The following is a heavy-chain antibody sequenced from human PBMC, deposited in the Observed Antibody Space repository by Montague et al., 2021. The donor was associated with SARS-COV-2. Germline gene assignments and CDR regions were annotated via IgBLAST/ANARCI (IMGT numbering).Heavy chain of an antibody. V-gene: IGHV3-21*01. CDR3: ARDLGYDYVWGSYRHLDN. CDR2: ISSSSSYI. CDR1: GFTFSSYS. J-gene: IGHJ4*02. D-gene: IGHD3-16*02. Sequence: SLRLSCAASGFTFSSYSMNWDRQAPGKGLEWVSSISSSSSYIYYADSVKGRFTISRDNAKNSLYLQMNSLRAEDTAVYYCARDLGYDYVWGSYRHLDNWGQGTLVTVSS.